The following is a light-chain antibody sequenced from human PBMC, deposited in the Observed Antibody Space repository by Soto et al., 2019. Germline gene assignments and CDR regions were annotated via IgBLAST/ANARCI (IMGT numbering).Light chain of an antibody. Sequence: AIQMTQSPSSLSASVGDRVTITCRASQGISNDLGWYQQKPGKATKLLIYAASNLQSGVPSRFRGSVSGTDFSLTIRCLPLEDFATSYCLQDYNYSRTVGQGTKLDIK. V-gene: IGKV1-6*01. CDR1: QGISND. CDR2: AAS. CDR3: LQDYNYSRT. J-gene: IGKJ1*01.